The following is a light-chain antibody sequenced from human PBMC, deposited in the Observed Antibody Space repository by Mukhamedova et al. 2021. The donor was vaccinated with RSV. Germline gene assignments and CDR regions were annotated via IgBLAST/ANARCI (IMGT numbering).Light chain of an antibody. J-gene: IGKJ5*01. CDR3: QQNDNLAPIT. V-gene: IGKV1-33*01. Sequence: LVTGVPSSFSGSGSGTHFPLTISSLQPEDFATYYCQQNDNLAPITFGQGPRLEIK.